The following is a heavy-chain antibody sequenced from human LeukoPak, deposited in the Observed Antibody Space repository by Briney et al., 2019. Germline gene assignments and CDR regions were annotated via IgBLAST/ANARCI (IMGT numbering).Heavy chain of an antibody. D-gene: IGHD3-10*01. CDR1: GGSISSYY. Sequence: SETLSLTCTVSGGSISSYYWSWIRQPPGKGLEWIGYIYYSGSTNYNPSLKSRVTISVDTSKNQCSLKLSSVTAADTAVYYCARVPTNYYGSGSPFLYYYGMDVWGQGTTVTVSS. CDR2: IYYSGST. J-gene: IGHJ6*02. CDR3: ARVPTNYYGSGSPFLYYYGMDV. V-gene: IGHV4-59*13.